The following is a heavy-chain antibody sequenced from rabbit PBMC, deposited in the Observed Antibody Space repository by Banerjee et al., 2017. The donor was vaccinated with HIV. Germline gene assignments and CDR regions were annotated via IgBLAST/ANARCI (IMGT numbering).Heavy chain of an antibody. CDR2: IDTSSGST. V-gene: IGHV1S43*01. CDR1: GIDFSSGYF. Sequence: QQQLEESGGGLVKPGGTLTLTCKASGIDFSSGYFMCWVRQAPGKGLELIACIDTSSGSTYYASWAKGRFTITRSTSLNTVDLKMTSLTAADTATYFCARTDYAGFGPDKYFNLWGPGTLVTVS. CDR3: ARTDYAGFGPDKYFNL. D-gene: IGHD4-2*01. J-gene: IGHJ4*01.